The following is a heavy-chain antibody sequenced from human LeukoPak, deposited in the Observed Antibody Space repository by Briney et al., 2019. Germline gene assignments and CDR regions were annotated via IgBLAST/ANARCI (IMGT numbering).Heavy chain of an antibody. CDR2: ISSSSSYI. Sequence: SGGSLRLSCAASGFTFSSYSMNWVRQAPGKGLEWVSSISSSSSYIYYADSVKGRFTISRDNAKNSLYLQMNSLRAEDTAVYYCARDWGRYCSSTSCYSPWFDPWGQGTLVTVSS. CDR3: ARDWGRYCSSTSCYSPWFDP. J-gene: IGHJ5*02. CDR1: GFTFSSYS. D-gene: IGHD2-2*01. V-gene: IGHV3-21*01.